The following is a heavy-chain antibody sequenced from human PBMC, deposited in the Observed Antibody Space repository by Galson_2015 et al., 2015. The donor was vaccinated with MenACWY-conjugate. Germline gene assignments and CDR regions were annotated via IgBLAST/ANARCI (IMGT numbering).Heavy chain of an antibody. D-gene: IGHD3-22*01. V-gene: IGHV3-30*01. CDR2: ISYDGKDK. CDR3: ARVGQERRTLLPNFDG. J-gene: IGHJ4*02. CDR1: GFNFNMYS. Sequence: SLRLSCAASGFNFNMYSLHWIRPAPGKGLEWVAVISYDGKDKFYGDSVKGRFIILRDNSKNTVYLQMNSLRGEDTGVYFCARVGQERRTLLPNFDGWGQGTRVTVSS.